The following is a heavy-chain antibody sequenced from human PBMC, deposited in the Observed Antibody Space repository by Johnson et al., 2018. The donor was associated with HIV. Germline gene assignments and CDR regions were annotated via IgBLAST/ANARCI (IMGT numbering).Heavy chain of an antibody. J-gene: IGHJ3*02. D-gene: IGHD1-26*01. V-gene: IGHV3-23*04. Sequence: VQLVESGGGVVQPGRSLRLSCTASGFTFNKFAMHWVRQAPGKGLEWVSGISGSGGSTYYADSVKGRFTISSDNSKNTLYLQMNSLRAEDTAVYYCAKSGYSGSYDRMGAFDIWGQGTMVTVSS. CDR1: GFTFNKFA. CDR3: AKSGYSGSYDRMGAFDI. CDR2: ISGSGGST.